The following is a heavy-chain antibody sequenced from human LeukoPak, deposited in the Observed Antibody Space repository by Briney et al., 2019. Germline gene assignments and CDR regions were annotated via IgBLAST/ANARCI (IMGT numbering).Heavy chain of an antibody. CDR3: ATGPYLFWDY. V-gene: IGHV1-24*01. J-gene: IGHJ4*02. CDR1: GYTLTELS. CDR2: FDPEDGET. D-gene: IGHD3-3*01. Sequence: ASVKVSCKVSGYTLTELSMHWVRQAPGKGLEWMGGFDPEDGETIYAQKFQGRVTMTEDTSTDTVYMELSSVRYEGTAVYYCATGPYLFWDYWGQGTLVTVSS.